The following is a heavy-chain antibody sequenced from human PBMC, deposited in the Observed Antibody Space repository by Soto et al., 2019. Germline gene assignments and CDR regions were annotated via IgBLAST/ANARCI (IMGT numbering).Heavy chain of an antibody. CDR1: EFTFSGRS. CDR2: IDKVGTNS. J-gene: IGHJ6*03. V-gene: IGHV3-74*01. CDR3: ARGWFGPDV. D-gene: IGHD3-10*01. Sequence: EVQLVESGGGLVQPGGSLRLSCAASEFTFSGRSVHWVRQAPGKGLVWVSGIDKVGTNSNYADSVKGRFTSSRDNAKNTVYLQMNSLRVEDTAVYYCARGWFGPDVWGKGTTVTVSS.